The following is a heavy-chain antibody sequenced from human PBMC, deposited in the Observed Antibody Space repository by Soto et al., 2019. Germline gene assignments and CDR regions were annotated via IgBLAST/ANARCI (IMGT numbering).Heavy chain of an antibody. CDR3: ARGYYYGAGRPPRDYYYGMDI. D-gene: IGHD3-10*01. V-gene: IGHV1-69*13. CDR1: GGTLRSYA. J-gene: IGHJ6*02. CDR2: VIPIFGTA. Sequence: GASVQVSCQACGGTLRSYAISWVRPAPGRGRESMGEVIPIFGTANYAQEFQGRVTITADESTSTAYMELSSLRSEVKAVYYCARGYYYGAGRPPRDYYYGMDIWGQGTTVTVSS.